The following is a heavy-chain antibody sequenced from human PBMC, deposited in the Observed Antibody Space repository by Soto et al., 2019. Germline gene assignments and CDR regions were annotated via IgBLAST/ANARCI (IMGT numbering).Heavy chain of an antibody. CDR1: GYTFTSYD. CDR3: ARDLRYGGNSGGGY. Sequence: QVQLVQSGAEVKKPGASVKVSCKASGYTFTSYDINWVRQATGQGLEWMGWMNPNSGNTGYAQKFHGRLTXXRXTXXSTAYMELSSLRSEDTAVYYCARDLRYGGNSGGGYWGQGTLVTVSS. CDR2: MNPNSGNT. J-gene: IGHJ4*02. V-gene: IGHV1-8*01. D-gene: IGHD2-21*02.